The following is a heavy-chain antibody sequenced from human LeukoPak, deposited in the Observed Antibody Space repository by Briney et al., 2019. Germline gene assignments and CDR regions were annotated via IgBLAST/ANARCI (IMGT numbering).Heavy chain of an antibody. Sequence: GRSLRLSCAASGFTFSNYAMHWVRQAPGKGLEWMAIIRYDGSYKYYADSVKGRFTISRDNSKNTLYLQVNSLTAEDTAVYYCARGNSDAFDIWGHGTMVTVSS. CDR3: ARGNSDAFDI. V-gene: IGHV3-33*01. CDR1: GFTFSNYA. J-gene: IGHJ3*02. CDR2: IRYDGSYK. D-gene: IGHD4-23*01.